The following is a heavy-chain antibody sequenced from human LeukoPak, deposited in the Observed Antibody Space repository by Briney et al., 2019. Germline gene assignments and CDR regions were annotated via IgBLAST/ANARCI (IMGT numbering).Heavy chain of an antibody. CDR2: IKRDGSKK. CDR3: ARALSHCLDY. D-gene: IGHD3-16*01. J-gene: IGHJ4*02. CDR1: GLNFSNYW. V-gene: IGHV3-7*01. Sequence: GGSLRLSCVVSGLNFSNYWMNWVRQAPGKGLEWVANIKRDGSKKYYVDSVKGRFSISRDNAKKSLYLQMNSLRAEDTAVYYCARALSHCLDYWGQGTLVTVSS.